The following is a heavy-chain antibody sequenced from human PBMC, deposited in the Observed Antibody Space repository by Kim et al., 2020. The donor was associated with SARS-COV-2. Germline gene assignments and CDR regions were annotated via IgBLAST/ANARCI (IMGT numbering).Heavy chain of an antibody. V-gene: IGHV3-21*01. D-gene: IGHD4-17*01. J-gene: IGHJ4*02. CDR3: ADPMTTVSRGGY. Sequence: YYADSVKGRFTISRDNAKNTLYLQMNSLRAEDTAVYYCADPMTTVSRGGYWGQGTLVTVSS.